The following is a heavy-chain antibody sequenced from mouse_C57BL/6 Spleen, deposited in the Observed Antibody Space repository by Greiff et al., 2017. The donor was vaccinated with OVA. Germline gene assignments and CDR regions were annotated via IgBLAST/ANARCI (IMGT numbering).Heavy chain of an antibody. Sequence: VQLQQSGPELVKPGASVKISCKASGYTFTDYYMNWVKQSHGKSLEWIGDINPNNGGTSYNQKFKGKATLTVDKSSSTAYMELRSLTSEDSAVYYSAPGGGTYGGAWFAYWGQGTLVTVSA. CDR1: GYTFTDYY. D-gene: IGHD1-1*01. J-gene: IGHJ3*01. CDR3: APGGGTYGGAWFAY. CDR2: INPNNGGT. V-gene: IGHV1-26*01.